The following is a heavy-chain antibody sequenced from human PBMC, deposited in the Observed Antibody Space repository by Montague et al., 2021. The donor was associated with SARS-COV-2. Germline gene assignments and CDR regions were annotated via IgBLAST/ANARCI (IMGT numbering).Heavy chain of an antibody. V-gene: IGHV4-39*01. J-gene: IGHJ4*02. D-gene: IGHD4-17*01. CDR3: ARGPKMYGELADY. Sequence: SETLSLTCIVSGGSVRSSNDCWGWIRQPPGKGLEWIANFYYSGNTYYNPSLKSRVTISVDTSNNQFSLKLSSVTAADTAVYYCARGPKMYGELADYWGQGTLVTVSS. CDR2: FYYSGNT. CDR1: GGSVRSSNDC.